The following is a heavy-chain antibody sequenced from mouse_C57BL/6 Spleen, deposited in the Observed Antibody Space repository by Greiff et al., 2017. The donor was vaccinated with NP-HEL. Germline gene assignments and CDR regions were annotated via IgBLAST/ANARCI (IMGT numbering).Heavy chain of an antibody. Sequence: QVQLKESGPGLVQPSQSLSITCTVSGFSLTSYGVHWVRQSPGKGLEWLGEIWRGGSTDYNAAFMSRLSITKDNSKSQVFFKMNSLQADYTAIYCCAKRAYYSNSYAMDYWGQGTSVTVSS. CDR1: GFSLTSYG. CDR2: IWRGGST. V-gene: IGHV2-5*01. J-gene: IGHJ4*01. CDR3: AKRAYYSNSYAMDY. D-gene: IGHD2-5*01.